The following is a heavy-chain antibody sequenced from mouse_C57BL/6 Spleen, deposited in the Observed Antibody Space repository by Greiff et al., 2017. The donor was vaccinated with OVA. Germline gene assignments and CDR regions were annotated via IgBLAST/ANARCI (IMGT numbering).Heavy chain of an antibody. CDR1: GYTFTSYW. CDR2: IDPSDSYT. J-gene: IGHJ3*01. Sequence: QVQLQQPGAELVMPGASVKLSCKASGYTFTSYWMHWVKQRPGQGLEWIGEIDPSDSYTNYNQKFKGKSTLTVDKSSSTAYMQLSSLTSEDSAVYYCARRGNSGWFAYWGKGTLVTVSA. CDR3: ARRGNSGWFAY. V-gene: IGHV1-69*01. D-gene: IGHD3-1*01.